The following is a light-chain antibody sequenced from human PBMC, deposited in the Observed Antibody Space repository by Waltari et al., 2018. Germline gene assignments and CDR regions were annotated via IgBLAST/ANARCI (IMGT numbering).Light chain of an antibody. CDR2: GGS. Sequence: YQHTPDQAPKVIILGGSQRPSGVPSRFSGSRSGNTASLTISGLQVEDEADYYCSSFSTSFSYVFGTGTTVTVL. V-gene: IGLV2-14*02. J-gene: IGLJ1*01. CDR3: SSFSTSFSYV.